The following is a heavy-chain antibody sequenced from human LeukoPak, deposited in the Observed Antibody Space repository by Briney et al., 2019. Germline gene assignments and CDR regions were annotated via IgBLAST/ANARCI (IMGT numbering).Heavy chain of an antibody. V-gene: IGHV3-11*01. CDR3: AKSEGNVLLWFGELFLGY. CDR1: GFTFSDYN. J-gene: IGHJ4*02. D-gene: IGHD3-10*01. Sequence: PGGSLRLSCAASGFTFSDYNMNWVRQAPGKGLEWVSYITNGGSTIHHADSVKGRFTISRDNAKKTLYLQMNSLRAEVTAVYYCAKSEGNVLLWFGELFLGYWGQGTLVAVSS. CDR2: ITNGGSTI.